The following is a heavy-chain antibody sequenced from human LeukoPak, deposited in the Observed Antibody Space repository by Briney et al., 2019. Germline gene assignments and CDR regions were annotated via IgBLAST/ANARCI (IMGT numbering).Heavy chain of an antibody. CDR3: ATTLHIVVVTWHAFDI. Sequence: ASVKVSCKASGYTFTGYYIHWVRQAPGQGLEWMGWINPNSGGTNYAPKFQGRVTMTRDTSITTAYMELSRLTSDDTTIYYCATTLHIVVVTWHAFDIWGQGTMVTVSS. CDR1: GYTFTGYY. CDR2: INPNSGGT. D-gene: IGHD2-21*02. V-gene: IGHV1-2*02. J-gene: IGHJ3*02.